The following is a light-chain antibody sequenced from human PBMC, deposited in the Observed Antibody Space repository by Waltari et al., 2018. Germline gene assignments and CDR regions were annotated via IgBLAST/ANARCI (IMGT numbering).Light chain of an antibody. CDR3: HQYAGAPWT. J-gene: IGKJ1*01. Sequence: DIVLTQSPGSLSLSPGERATLSCRASQNVNSNYLAWYQQKPGQVPRLLVYGASTRAIGIPDRFSGSGSGTDFTLTISRLEPEDLAVYYCHQYAGAPWTFGQGTKLEFK. V-gene: IGKV3-20*01. CDR1: QNVNSNY. CDR2: GAS.